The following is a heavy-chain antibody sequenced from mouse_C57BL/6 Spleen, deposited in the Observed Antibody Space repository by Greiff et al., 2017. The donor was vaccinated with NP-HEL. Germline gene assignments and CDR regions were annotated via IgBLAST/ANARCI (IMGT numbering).Heavy chain of an antibody. CDR1: GYSITSGYY. V-gene: IGHV3-6*01. CDR2: ISYDGSN. D-gene: IGHD1-1*01. Sequence: VQLKESGPGLVKPSQSLSLTCSVTGYSITSGYYWNWIRQFPGNKLEWMGYISYDGSNNYNPSLKNRFYITRDTSKNQLFLKLNSVTTEDTATYYCARDGGSFYYGSSSYFDYWGQGTTLTVSS. CDR3: ARDGGSFYYGSSSYFDY. J-gene: IGHJ2*01.